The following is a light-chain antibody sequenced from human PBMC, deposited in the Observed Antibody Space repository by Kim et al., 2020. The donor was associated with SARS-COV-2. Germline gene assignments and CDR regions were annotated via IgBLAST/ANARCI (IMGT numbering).Light chain of an antibody. V-gene: IGKV4-1*01. Sequence: ATISCTSSQNVFSSGNNKNYFGWYQQKPGQPPKLLISWASTRESGVPDRFSGSGSGTDFTLTISSLQAEDVAVYYCQQYYSSPWRFGQGTKVDIK. CDR3: QQYYSSPWR. J-gene: IGKJ1*01. CDR1: QNVFSSGNNKNY. CDR2: WAS.